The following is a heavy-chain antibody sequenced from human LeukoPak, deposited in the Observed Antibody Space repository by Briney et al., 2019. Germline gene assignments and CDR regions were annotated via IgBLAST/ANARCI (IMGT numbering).Heavy chain of an antibody. V-gene: IGHV3-7*04. Sequence: SGGSRRLSCAASGFTFTSYWMTWVRQAPGKGLEWVANIKQDGRTKYYVDSVKGRFTISRDNTQNSVDLQMNKLRAEDTGVYYCARVGYSSTYYGSPLPYWGQGTLVTVSS. J-gene: IGHJ1*01. CDR2: IKQDGRTK. CDR3: ARVGYSSTYYGSPLPY. D-gene: IGHD6-13*01. CDR1: GFTFTSYW.